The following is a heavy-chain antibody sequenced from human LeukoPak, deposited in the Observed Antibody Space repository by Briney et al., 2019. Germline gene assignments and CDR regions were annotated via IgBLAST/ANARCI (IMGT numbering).Heavy chain of an antibody. CDR2: IRTQANNDAT. CDR3: AGDYNSLTGLNY. CDR1: GFTFSDSA. Sequence: GGSLRLSCAASGFTFSDSAMHWVRQASGKGLEWLGRIRTQANNDATAYGASVKGRFIISRDDSRNTAYLKMNSLKTEDTAVYYCAGDYNSLTGLNYWGQGTLVTVSS. J-gene: IGHJ4*02. V-gene: IGHV3-73*01. D-gene: IGHD3-9*01.